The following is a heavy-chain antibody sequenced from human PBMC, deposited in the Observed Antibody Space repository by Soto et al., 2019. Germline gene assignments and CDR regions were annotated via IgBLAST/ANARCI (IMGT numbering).Heavy chain of an antibody. D-gene: IGHD1-1*01. V-gene: IGHV3-23*01. CDR3: ATQDFRGTTGTT. Sequence: PGGSLRLSCAASGFTFSRYAMGWVRQAPGKGLEWVSVISGSGGNIHYADSVKGRFTISRDNSKNTLYLQMNSLRVEDTAVYNCATQDFRGTTGTTWGQGTLVTRLL. J-gene: IGHJ4*02. CDR1: GFTFSRYA. CDR2: ISGSGGNI.